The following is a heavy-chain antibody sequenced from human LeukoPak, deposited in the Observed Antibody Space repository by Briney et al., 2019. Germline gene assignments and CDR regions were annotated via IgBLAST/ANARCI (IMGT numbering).Heavy chain of an antibody. Sequence: ASVKVSCKASGYTFTSYGISWVRQAPGQGLEWMGWISAYNGNTNYAQKLQGRVTMTTDTSTSTAYMELRSLRSDDTAVYYCARYSPDSSGWFDFDYWGQGTLVTVSS. CDR3: ARYSPDSSGWFDFDY. CDR2: ISAYNGNT. D-gene: IGHD6-19*01. CDR1: GYTFTSYG. J-gene: IGHJ4*02. V-gene: IGHV1-18*01.